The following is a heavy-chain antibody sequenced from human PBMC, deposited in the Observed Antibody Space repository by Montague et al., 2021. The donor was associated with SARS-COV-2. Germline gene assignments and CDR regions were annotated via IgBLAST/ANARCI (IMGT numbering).Heavy chain of an antibody. CDR3: ASSYGSGYYGFDY. Sequence: SETLSLTCTVSAGSINNYYWSWIRQSAGKGLEWIVRIYPSGDTNYNPSLKSRVTVSVDTSKSQFSLNLNSLTVADTAVYYCASSYGSGYYGFDYWGQGIPVTVSS. J-gene: IGHJ4*02. CDR2: IYPSGDT. V-gene: IGHV4-4*07. CDR1: AGSINNYY. D-gene: IGHD3-10*01.